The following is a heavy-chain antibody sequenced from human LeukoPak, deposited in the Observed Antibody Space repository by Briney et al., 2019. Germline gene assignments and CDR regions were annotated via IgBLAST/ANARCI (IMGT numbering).Heavy chain of an antibody. CDR2: ISAYSGHT. CDR3: ASDNHSGSWSWFDP. Sequence: ASVKVSCNASGYTFTNYGISWVRQAPGQGPGRMGWISAYSGHTNYAQKLHGRVTMTTDTSTSTAYMELRSLRSDDTVVYYCASDNHSGSWSWFDPWGQGTLVSVSS. V-gene: IGHV1-18*01. CDR1: GYTFTNYG. J-gene: IGHJ5*02. D-gene: IGHD6-13*01.